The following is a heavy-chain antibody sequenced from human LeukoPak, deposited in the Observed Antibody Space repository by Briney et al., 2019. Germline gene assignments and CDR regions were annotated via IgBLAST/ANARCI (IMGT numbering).Heavy chain of an antibody. CDR3: ARVDTVMAYYFDL. CDR1: GFTVSTNC. V-gene: IGHV3-53*04. Sequence: GGSLRLSCAASGFTVSTNCMTWVRQAPGKGLEWVPTIYSGGTTYYADSVMGRFTISRHNSRNTLYLQMNSLRAEDTAVYYCARVDTVMAYYFDLWGQGTLVTASS. J-gene: IGHJ4*02. CDR2: IYSGGTT. D-gene: IGHD5-18*01.